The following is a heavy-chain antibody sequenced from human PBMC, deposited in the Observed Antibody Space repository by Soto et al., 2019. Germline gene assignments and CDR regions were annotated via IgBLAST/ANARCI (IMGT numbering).Heavy chain of an antibody. CDR2: ISAGGSDT. Sequence: EVQLLDSGGGWVQPGGALRLSCVASGFVFSDYAMSWVRQAPGKGLAWVSAISAGGSDTYYADSVKGRFTVSRVNSRNTLYLQMNTLRAEDTAISYCASVPIWCGSSSCYTEGFDSWGQGTLVTVSS. D-gene: IGHD2-2*01. CDR1: GFVFSDYA. CDR3: ASVPIWCGSSSCYTEGFDS. V-gene: IGHV3-23*01. J-gene: IGHJ4*02.